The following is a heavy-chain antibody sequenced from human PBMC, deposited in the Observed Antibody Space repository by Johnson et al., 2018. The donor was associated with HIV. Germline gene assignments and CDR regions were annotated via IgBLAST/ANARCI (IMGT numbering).Heavy chain of an antibody. Sequence: QLVESGGGLIQPGGSLRLSCAASGFTVSSNYMSWVRQAPGKGLEWVSVIYSGGSTYYADSVKGRFTISRDNSKNTLYLQMNSLRAEDTAVYYCAREYSSSVDAFDFWGQGTMVTVSS. V-gene: IGHV3-53*01. CDR1: GFTVSSNY. CDR2: IYSGGST. CDR3: AREYSSSVDAFDF. D-gene: IGHD6-6*01. J-gene: IGHJ3*01.